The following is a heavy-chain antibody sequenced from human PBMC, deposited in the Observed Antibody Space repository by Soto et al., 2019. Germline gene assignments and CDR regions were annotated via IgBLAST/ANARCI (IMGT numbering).Heavy chain of an antibody. Sequence: ASVKVSCKASGYTFTTYGISWVRQAHGQGLEWMGWISAYNGDTNYAQNLQGRVTMTTDTSTSTAYMELRSLRSDDTAIYYCARDHLAARPGWFDSWGQGTLVTVSS. CDR3: ARDHLAARPGWFDS. V-gene: IGHV1-18*01. CDR2: ISAYNGDT. J-gene: IGHJ5*01. CDR1: GYTFTTYG. D-gene: IGHD6-6*01.